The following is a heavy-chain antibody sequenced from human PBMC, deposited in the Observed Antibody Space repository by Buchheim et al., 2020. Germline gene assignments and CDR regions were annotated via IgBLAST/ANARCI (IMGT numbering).Heavy chain of an antibody. D-gene: IGHD6-13*01. CDR1: GFTFSSYS. J-gene: IGHJ6*02. CDR2: ISSSSSYI. Sequence: EVQLVESGGGLVKPGGSLRLSCAASGFTFSSYSMNWVRQAPGKGLEWVSSISSSSSYIYYADSVKGRFTISRDNDKNSLYLQMNRLRAKDTAVYYCARSKSSSWYYGMDVWGQGTT. CDR3: ARSKSSSWYYGMDV. V-gene: IGHV3-21*01.